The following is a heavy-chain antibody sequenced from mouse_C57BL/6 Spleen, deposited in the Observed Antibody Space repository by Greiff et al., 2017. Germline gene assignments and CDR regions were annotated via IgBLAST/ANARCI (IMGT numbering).Heavy chain of an antibody. D-gene: IGHD2-4*01. CDR1: GFSLTSYG. CDR3: ARNCPLYYDYDGRAMDY. J-gene: IGHJ4*01. CDR2: IWSGGST. Sequence: VNVVESGPGLVQPSQSLSITCTASGFSLTSYGVHWVRQSPGKGLEWLGVIWSGGSTDYNAAFISRLSISKDNSKSQVFFKMNSLQADDTAIYYCARNCPLYYDYDGRAMDYWGQGTSVTVSS. V-gene: IGHV2-2*01.